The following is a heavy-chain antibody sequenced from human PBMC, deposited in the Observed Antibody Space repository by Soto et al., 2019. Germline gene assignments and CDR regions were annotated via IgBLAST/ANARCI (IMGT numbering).Heavy chain of an antibody. Sequence: QVQLVQSWAEVKKPGASVKVSCKASGYTFISYYMHWVRQAPGQGLEWMGMINPSGGGTRYAQNFQGRVTMTRDTSTSTVYMELSSLRSDDTAVYYCARYCSGGSCYGVSLDYWGQGTLVTVSS. J-gene: IGHJ4*02. CDR2: INPSGGGT. D-gene: IGHD2-15*01. CDR1: GYTFISYY. CDR3: ARYCSGGSCYGVSLDY. V-gene: IGHV1-46*03.